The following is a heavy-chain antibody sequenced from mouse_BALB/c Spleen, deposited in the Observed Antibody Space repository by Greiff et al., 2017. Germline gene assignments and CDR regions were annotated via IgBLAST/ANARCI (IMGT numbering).Heavy chain of an antibody. J-gene: IGHJ2*01. CDR1: GFTFSDYY. D-gene: IGHD4-1*01. CDR2: ISDGGSYT. V-gene: IGHV5-4*02. CDR3: ARGTVLDY. Sequence: EVQVVESGGGLVKPGGSLKLSCAASGFTFSDYYMYWVRQTPEKRLEWVATISDGGSYTYYPDSVKGRFTISRDNAKNNLYLQMSSLKSEDTAMYYCARGTVLDYWGQGTTLTVSS.